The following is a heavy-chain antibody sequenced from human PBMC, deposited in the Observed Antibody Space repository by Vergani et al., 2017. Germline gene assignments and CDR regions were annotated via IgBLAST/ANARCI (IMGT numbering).Heavy chain of an antibody. V-gene: IGHV1-3*01. CDR2: INAGNGNT. CDR1: GGTFTSYA. Sequence: QVQLVQSGAEVKKPGSSVKVSCKASGGTFTSYAMHWVRQAPGQRLEWMGWINAGNGNTKYSQKFQGRVTITRDTSASTAYMELSSLRSEDTAVYYCARVPPYSSGWYGGMYFDYWGQGTLVTVSS. D-gene: IGHD6-19*01. J-gene: IGHJ4*02. CDR3: ARVPPYSSGWYGGMYFDY.